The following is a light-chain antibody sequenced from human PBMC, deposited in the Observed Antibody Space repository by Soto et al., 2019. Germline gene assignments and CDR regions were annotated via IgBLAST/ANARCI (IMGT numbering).Light chain of an antibody. J-gene: IGLJ1*01. CDR1: SGDVDAFDY. CDR3: TSFTSSSTQL. CDR2: EVS. V-gene: IGLV2-14*01. Sequence: QSALTQPASVSGSPGQSITISCTGTSGDVDAFDYVSWYQQHPGKAPKLMIFEVSDRPSGVSDCFSGSKSGSTASLTISGLQAEDEADYFCTSFTSSSTQLFGTGTKV.